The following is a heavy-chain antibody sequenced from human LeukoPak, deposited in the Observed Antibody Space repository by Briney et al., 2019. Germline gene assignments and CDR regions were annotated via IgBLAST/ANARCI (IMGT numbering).Heavy chain of an antibody. Sequence: PSQTLSLTCTVSGGSISSGDYYWSWIRQPPGKGLEWIGYIYYSGSTYYNPSLKSRVTISVDTSKNQFSLKLSSVTAADMAVYYCASSLPAAILGAFDIWGQGTVVTVSS. D-gene: IGHD2-2*01. J-gene: IGHJ3*02. V-gene: IGHV4-30-4*08. CDR3: ASSLPAAILGAFDI. CDR2: IYYSGST. CDR1: GGSISSGDYY.